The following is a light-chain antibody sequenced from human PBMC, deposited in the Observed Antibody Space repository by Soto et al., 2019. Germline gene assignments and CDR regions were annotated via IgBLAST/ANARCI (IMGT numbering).Light chain of an antibody. CDR2: IND. J-gene: IGLJ1*01. Sequence: QSVLTQPPSASGTPGQRITISCSGSSSNIGDNPGNWYKQLPGAAPKLLIYINDQRPSGVPDRFSGSKSGTSASLAISGLQHEDEADYYCAAWDDSLNALFGTGTKLTVL. CDR1: SSNIGDNP. V-gene: IGLV1-44*01. CDR3: AAWDDSLNAL.